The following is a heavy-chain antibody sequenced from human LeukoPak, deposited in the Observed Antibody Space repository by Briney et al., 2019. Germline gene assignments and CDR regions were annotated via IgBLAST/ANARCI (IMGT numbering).Heavy chain of an antibody. Sequence: GESLKISCKGSGYSFTSYWIGWVRQMPGKGLEWMGIIYPGDSDTRYSPSFQGQVTISADKSISTAYLQWSSLKASDTAMYYCARTVNYIVGAPPGDDAFDIWGQGTMVTVSS. V-gene: IGHV5-51*01. J-gene: IGHJ3*02. CDR2: IYPGDSDT. CDR3: ARTVNYIVGAPPGDDAFDI. CDR1: GYSFTSYW. D-gene: IGHD1-26*01.